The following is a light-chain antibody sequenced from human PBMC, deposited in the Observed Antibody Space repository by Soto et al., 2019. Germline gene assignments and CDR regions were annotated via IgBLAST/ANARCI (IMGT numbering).Light chain of an antibody. V-gene: IGLV2-14*01. J-gene: IGLJ2*01. CDR2: EVT. Sequence: QSALTQPVSVSGSPGQSITISCTGTSSDVGGYNYVSWYRQHPGKAPKLMIYEVTKRPSGVSNRFSGSKSGNTASLTISGLQAEDESDYYCSSYTSISTLVFGGGTKLTVL. CDR1: SSDVGGYNY. CDR3: SSYTSISTLV.